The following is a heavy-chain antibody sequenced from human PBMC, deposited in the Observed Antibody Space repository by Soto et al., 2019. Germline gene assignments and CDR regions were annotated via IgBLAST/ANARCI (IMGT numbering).Heavy chain of an antibody. CDR1: GFTFSSYA. D-gene: IGHD7-27*01. CDR3: AKDLNWAVPGYYYYMDV. V-gene: IGHV3-23*01. Sequence: GGSLRLSCAASGFTFSSYAMSWVRQAPGKGLEWVSAISGSGGSTYYADSVKGRFTISRDNSKNTLYLQMNSLRAEDTAVYYCAKDLNWAVPGYYYYMDVWGKGTTVTVSS. CDR2: ISGSGGST. J-gene: IGHJ6*03.